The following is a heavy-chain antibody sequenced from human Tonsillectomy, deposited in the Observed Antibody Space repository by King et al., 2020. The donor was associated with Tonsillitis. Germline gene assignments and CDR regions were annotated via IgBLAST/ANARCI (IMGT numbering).Heavy chain of an antibody. CDR1: GFTFTTYW. D-gene: IGHD6-19*01. CDR3: ARDRSRGSGWGFFDY. J-gene: IGHJ4*02. CDR2: INQDGSGR. V-gene: IGHV3-7*03. Sequence: VQLVESGGGLVQPGGSLGLSCADSGFTFTTYWMSWVRQTPGKGLEWVANINQDGSGRYYVDSVKGRFTISRDNAKNSLYLQMDSLRADDTAVYYCARDRSRGSGWGFFDYWGQGTLVTVSS.